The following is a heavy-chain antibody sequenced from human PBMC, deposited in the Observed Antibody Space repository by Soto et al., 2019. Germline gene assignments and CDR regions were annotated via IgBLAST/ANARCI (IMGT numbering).Heavy chain of an antibody. Sequence: EVQLVESGGGLVQPGGSLRLSCVASGFTFSSYWMHWVRQVPGKEPVWVSFIDSYGSSTKYADSVRGRFTISRDNAKNTLYLLLNSPRVEDTAVYYCVRGLGNSDHWGQGTLVTVSS. CDR2: IDSYGSST. CDR3: VRGLGNSDH. V-gene: IGHV3-74*03. J-gene: IGHJ4*02. CDR1: GFTFSSYW.